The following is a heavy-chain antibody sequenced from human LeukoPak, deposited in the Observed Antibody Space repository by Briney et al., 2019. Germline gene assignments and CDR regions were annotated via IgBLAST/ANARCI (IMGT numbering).Heavy chain of an antibody. CDR1: GGSISSSSYY. CDR3: ARVSRACAFDI. J-gene: IGHJ3*02. CDR2: IFHSGST. Sequence: SETLSLTCTVSGGSISSSSYYWGWIRQPPGKGLEWIGEIFHSGSTNYNPSLKSRVTISVDKSKNQFSLILSSVTAADTAVYYCARVSRACAFDIWGQGTMVTVSS. V-gene: IGHV4-39*07.